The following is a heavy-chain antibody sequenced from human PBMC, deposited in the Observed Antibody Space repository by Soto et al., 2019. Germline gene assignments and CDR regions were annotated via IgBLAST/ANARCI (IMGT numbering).Heavy chain of an antibody. CDR1: GFTFSSYN. V-gene: IGHV3-48*01. CDR2: ISLSSSTI. J-gene: IGHJ6*03. Sequence: EVQLVESGGGLVQPGGSLRLSCAASGFTFSSYNMNWVRQAPGKGLEWISDISLSSSTIFYADSVKGRFTISRDNAKNSLYQQMNSLRAEATAVYYCAIGPRNDYNYINVWGTVTMVTVAS. D-gene: IGHD1-1*01. CDR3: AIGPRNDYNYINV.